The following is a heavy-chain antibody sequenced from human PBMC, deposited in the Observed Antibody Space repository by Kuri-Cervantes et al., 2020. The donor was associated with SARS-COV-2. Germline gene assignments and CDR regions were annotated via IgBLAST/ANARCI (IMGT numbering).Heavy chain of an antibody. CDR1: GFTFSSYS. D-gene: IGHD4-17*01. J-gene: IGHJ3*02. CDR3: ARDIPTTNDAFDI. Sequence: GGSLRLSCAASGFTFSSYSMNWVRQAPGKGLEWVSSISSSSTIYYADSVKGRFTISRDNAKNSLYLQMNSLRAEDTAVYYCARDIPTTNDAFDIWGQGTMVTVSS. V-gene: IGHV3-69-1*02. CDR2: ISSSSTI.